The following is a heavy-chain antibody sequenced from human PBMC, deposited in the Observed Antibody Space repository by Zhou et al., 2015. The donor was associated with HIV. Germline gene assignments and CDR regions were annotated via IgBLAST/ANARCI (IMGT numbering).Heavy chain of an antibody. D-gene: IGHD6-19*01. V-gene: IGHV1-69*01. Sequence: QVQLVQSGAEVKKPGSSVKVSCKASGGTFSSYAISWVRQAPGQGLEWMGGIIPIFGTANYAQKFQGRVTITADESTSTAYMELSSLRSEDTAVYYCARPRYNVAGPFHDAFDIWGQGTMVTVSS. CDR3: ARPRYNVAGPFHDAFDI. J-gene: IGHJ3*02. CDR2: IIPIFGTA. CDR1: GGTFSSYA.